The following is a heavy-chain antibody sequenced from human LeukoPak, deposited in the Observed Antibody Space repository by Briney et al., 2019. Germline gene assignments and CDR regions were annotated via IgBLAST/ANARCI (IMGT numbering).Heavy chain of an antibody. J-gene: IGHJ4*02. CDR1: GYTFTGYY. Sequence: GASVKVSCKASGYTFTGYYMHWVRQAPGQRLEWMGWINAGNGNTKYSQKFQSRVTITRDTSASTAYMELSSLRSGDTAVYYCARDRYYYDSSGYAYYFDYWGQGTLVTVSS. V-gene: IGHV1-3*01. CDR2: INAGNGNT. CDR3: ARDRYYYDSSGYAYYFDY. D-gene: IGHD3-22*01.